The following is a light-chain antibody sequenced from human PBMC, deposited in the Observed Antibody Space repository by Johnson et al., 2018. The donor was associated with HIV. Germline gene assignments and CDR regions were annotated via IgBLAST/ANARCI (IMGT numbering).Light chain of an antibody. CDR2: DNN. J-gene: IGLJ1*01. CDR3: GTWDSSLSAGGFV. V-gene: IGLV1-51*01. CDR1: SSYIGNNY. Sequence: QSVLTQPPSVSAAPGQKVSISCSGSSSYIGNNYVSSYQQLPGTAPKFLIYDNNKRPSGIPDRFSGSKSGTSATLGITGLQTGDEADYYCGTWDSSLSAGGFVFGTGTKVTVL.